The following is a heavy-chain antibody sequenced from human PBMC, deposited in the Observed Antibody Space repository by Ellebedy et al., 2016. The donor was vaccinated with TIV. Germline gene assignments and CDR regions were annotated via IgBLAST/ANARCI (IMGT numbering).Heavy chain of an antibody. Sequence: AASVKVSCKASGYTFSNYFVHWVRQAPGQGPEWMGIINPSSGSTTYAQKLQGRLTMTRDMSTSTAYMELSSLRSEDTAVYYCAAERRGESGFSYYYYGMDVWGQGTTVTVSS. CDR2: INPSSGST. V-gene: IGHV1-46*04. D-gene: IGHD3-3*01. J-gene: IGHJ6*02. CDR1: GYTFSNYF. CDR3: AAERRGESGFSYYYYGMDV.